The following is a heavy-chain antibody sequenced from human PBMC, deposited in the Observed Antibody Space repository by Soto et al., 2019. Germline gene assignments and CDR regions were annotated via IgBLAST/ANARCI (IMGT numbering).Heavy chain of an antibody. CDR1: GGSIISGGYS. CDR2: IYEGGNT. J-gene: IGHJ3*02. Sequence: SETLSLTCAVSGGSIISGGYSWSWIRQPPGKGLQWIGHIYEGGNTYYTPSLESRVAISTDKSKNQFPLRLSSVTAAYTAVYYCVRRSPEDAFDIWGQGTMVTVSS. V-gene: IGHV4-30-2*01. CDR3: VRRSPEDAFDI.